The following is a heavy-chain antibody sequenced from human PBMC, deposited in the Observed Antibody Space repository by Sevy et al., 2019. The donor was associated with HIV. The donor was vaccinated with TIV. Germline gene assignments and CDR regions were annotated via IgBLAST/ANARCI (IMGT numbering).Heavy chain of an antibody. V-gene: IGHV3-48*02. Sequence: GGSLRLSCAASGFTFSSYSMNWVRQAPGKGLEWVSYISSSSSSTIYYADSVKGRFTISRDNAKNSLYLQMNSLRDEDTAVYYCARDSMVRGVTNWFDPWGQGTLVTVSS. CDR3: ARDSMVRGVTNWFDP. J-gene: IGHJ5*02. CDR1: GFTFSSYS. CDR2: ISSSSSSTI. D-gene: IGHD3-10*01.